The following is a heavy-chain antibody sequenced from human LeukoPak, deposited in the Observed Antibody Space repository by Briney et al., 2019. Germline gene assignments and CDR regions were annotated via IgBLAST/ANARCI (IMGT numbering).Heavy chain of an antibody. CDR1: GFTFSTYA. D-gene: IGHD5-24*01. J-gene: IGHJ4*02. V-gene: IGHV3-30*18. Sequence: GGSLRLACAASGFTFSTYAMHWVRQAPGRGLEWVTVISYDGSIKYYADSVKGRFTISRDNSKNTVYLQMHSLRDEDTAVYYCAKGGEMATIEESDYWGQGTLVTVSS. CDR3: AKGGEMATIEESDY. CDR2: ISYDGSIK.